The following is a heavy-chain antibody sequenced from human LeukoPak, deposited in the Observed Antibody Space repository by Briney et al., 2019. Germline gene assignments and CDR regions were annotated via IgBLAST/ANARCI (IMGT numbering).Heavy chain of an antibody. D-gene: IGHD3-22*01. CDR2: IVVGSGNT. J-gene: IGHJ3*02. CDR1: GFTFTRSA. Sequence: SVKVSCKASGFTFTRSAMQWGRQARGQRLEWIGWIVVGSGNTNYAQKFQERVTITRDMSTSTAYMELSSLRSEDTAVYFCAAADYYDSSGYYPYAFHIWGQGTMVTVSS. V-gene: IGHV1-58*02. CDR3: AAADYYDSSGYYPYAFHI.